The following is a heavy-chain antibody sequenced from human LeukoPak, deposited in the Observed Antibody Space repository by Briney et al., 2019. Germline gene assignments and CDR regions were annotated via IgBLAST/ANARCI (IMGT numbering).Heavy chain of an antibody. Sequence: GRSLRLSCAASGFTFSSYAMHWVRQAPGKWLEWVAVISYDGSNKYYADSVKGRFTISRDNSKDTLYLQMNSLRAEDTAVYYCARDNKQWLVDYWGQGTLVTVSS. CDR2: ISYDGSNK. CDR3: ARDNKQWLVDY. CDR1: GFTFSSYA. V-gene: IGHV3-30*04. J-gene: IGHJ4*02. D-gene: IGHD6-19*01.